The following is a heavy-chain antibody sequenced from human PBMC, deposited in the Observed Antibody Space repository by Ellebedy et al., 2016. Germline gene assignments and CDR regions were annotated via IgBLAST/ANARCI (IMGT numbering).Heavy chain of an antibody. CDR1: GFTFSSYA. J-gene: IGHJ4*02. D-gene: IGHD6-19*01. Sequence: GESLKISCAASGFTFSSYAMSWVRQAPGKGLERVSAISGSGGSTYYADSVKGRFTISRDNSKNTLYLQMNSLRAEDTAVYYCAKAPSSGWGPDYWGQGTLVTVSS. V-gene: IGHV3-23*01. CDR3: AKAPSSGWGPDY. CDR2: ISGSGGST.